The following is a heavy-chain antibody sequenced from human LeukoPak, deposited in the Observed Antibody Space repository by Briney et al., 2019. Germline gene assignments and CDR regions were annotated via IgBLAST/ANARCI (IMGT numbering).Heavy chain of an antibody. CDR3: AREYFYGSGSGYDAFDI. CDR1: GFTFSIYA. Sequence: GGSLRLSCAASGFTFSIYAIHWVRQAPGKGLEWVAVIWYDGSNKYYADSVKGRFTISRDNSKNTMYLQMNSLRAEDTAVYYCAREYFYGSGSGYDAFDIWGQGTMVTVSS. V-gene: IGHV3-33*08. D-gene: IGHD3-10*01. J-gene: IGHJ3*02. CDR2: IWYDGSNK.